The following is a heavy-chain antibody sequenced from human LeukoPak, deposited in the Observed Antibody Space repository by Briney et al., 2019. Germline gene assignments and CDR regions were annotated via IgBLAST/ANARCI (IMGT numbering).Heavy chain of an antibody. CDR2: IYYSGST. V-gene: IGHV4-39*02. CDR1: GGSISSSSYY. CDR3: AKDQAYSYGFGFGYMDV. J-gene: IGHJ6*03. Sequence: SETLSLTCTVSGGSISSSSYYWGWIRQPPGKGLEWIGSIYYSGSTYYNPSLKSRVTISVDTSKNQFSLKLSSVTAADTAVYYCAKDQAYSYGFGFGYMDVWGKGTTVTISS. D-gene: IGHD5-18*01.